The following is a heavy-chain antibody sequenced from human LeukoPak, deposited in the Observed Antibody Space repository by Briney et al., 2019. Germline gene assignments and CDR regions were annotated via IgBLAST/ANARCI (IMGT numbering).Heavy chain of an antibody. V-gene: IGHV3-74*01. CDR1: GFTFSSYW. CDR2: INSDGSST. J-gene: IGHJ5*02. CDR3: ARDYAGTNWFDP. Sequence: PGGSLRLSCAASGFTFSSYWMHWVRQAPGKGLVWVSRINSDGSSTSYADSVKGRFTISRDNAKNTLYLQMNSLRAVDTAVYYCARDYAGTNWFDPWGQGTLVTVSS. D-gene: IGHD1-26*01.